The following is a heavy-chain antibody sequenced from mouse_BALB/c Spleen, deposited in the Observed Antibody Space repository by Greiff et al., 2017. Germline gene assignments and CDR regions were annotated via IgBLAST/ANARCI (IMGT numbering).Heavy chain of an antibody. D-gene: IGHD2-10*02. CDR3: ARVWSSYYYAMDY. Sequence: EVMLVESGGGLVQPGGSLKLSCAASGFTFSSYGMSWVRQTPDKRLELVATINSNGGSTYYPDSVKGRFTISRDNAKNTLYLQMSSLKSEDTAMYYCARVWSSYYYAMDYWGQGTSVTVSS. J-gene: IGHJ4*01. V-gene: IGHV5-6-3*01. CDR1: GFTFSSYG. CDR2: INSNGGST.